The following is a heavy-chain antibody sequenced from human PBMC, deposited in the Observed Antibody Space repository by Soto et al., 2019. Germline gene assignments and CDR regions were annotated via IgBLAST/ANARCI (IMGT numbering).Heavy chain of an antibody. CDR2: IYYSGST. D-gene: IGHD4-17*01. J-gene: IGHJ4*02. CDR1: GGSISSYY. V-gene: IGHV4-59*08. Sequence: QVQLQESGPGLVKPSETLSLTCTVSGGSISSYYWSWFRQPPGKGLEWIGYIYYSGSTNYTPPLKSRVTISVDTSKNQFSLKLSSVTAADTAVYYCARRYGPGFDYWGQGTLVTVSS. CDR3: ARRYGPGFDY.